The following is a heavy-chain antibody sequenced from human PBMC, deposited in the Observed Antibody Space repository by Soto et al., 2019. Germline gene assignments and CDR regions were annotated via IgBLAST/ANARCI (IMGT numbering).Heavy chain of an antibody. D-gene: IGHD3-3*01. Sequence: GGSLRLSCAASGFTFSSYAMHWVRQAPGKGLEWVAVISYDGSNKYYADSVKGRFTISRDNSKNTLYLQMNSLRAEDTAVYYCARDKKRLFWSGPTYGMDVWGQGTTVTVSS. CDR3: ARDKKRLFWSGPTYGMDV. CDR2: ISYDGSNK. CDR1: GFTFSSYA. V-gene: IGHV3-30-3*01. J-gene: IGHJ6*02.